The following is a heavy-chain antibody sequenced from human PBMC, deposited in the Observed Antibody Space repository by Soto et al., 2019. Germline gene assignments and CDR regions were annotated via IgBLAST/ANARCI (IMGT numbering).Heavy chain of an antibody. CDR1: DGSISSYY. CDR3: ARAEGSSSSAFDY. V-gene: IGHV4-59*12. D-gene: IGHD6-6*01. J-gene: IGHJ4*02. CDR2: IYYSGST. Sequence: PSGTLPLPCTVFDGSISSYYWSWIRQPPGKGLEWIGYIYYSGSTNYNPSLKSRVTISVDTSKNQFSLKLSSVTAADTAVYYCARAEGSSSSAFDYSGQGTLVTVSS.